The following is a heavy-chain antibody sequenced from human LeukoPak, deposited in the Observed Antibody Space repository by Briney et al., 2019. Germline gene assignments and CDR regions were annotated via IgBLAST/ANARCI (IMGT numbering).Heavy chain of an antibody. V-gene: IGHV4-4*07. CDR1: GGSISSYY. Sequence: SETLSLTCTVSGGSISSYYWSWIRQPAGKGLEWIGRIYTSGSTNYNPSLKSLVSISVGTSKNQFSLKLSSVTAADTAVYYCARGDSGSLDAFDIWGQGTMVTVSS. J-gene: IGHJ3*02. CDR3: ARGDSGSLDAFDI. CDR2: IYTSGST. D-gene: IGHD1-26*01.